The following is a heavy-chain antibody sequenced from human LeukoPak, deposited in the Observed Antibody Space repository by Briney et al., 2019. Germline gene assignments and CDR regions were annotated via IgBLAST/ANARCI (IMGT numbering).Heavy chain of an antibody. CDR1: GFTFRSHA. D-gene: IGHD4-17*01. V-gene: IGHV3-23*01. CDR2: IYENGGTT. CDR3: AKEDGDYVPFDY. Sequence: PGGSLRLSCVGSGFTFRSHAMSWVRQAPEKGLEFVSGIYENGGTTYYADSVKGRFSISRDNSKNTLYLQMNSLRAEDTAVYYCAKEDGDYVPFDYWGQGTLVTVSS. J-gene: IGHJ4*02.